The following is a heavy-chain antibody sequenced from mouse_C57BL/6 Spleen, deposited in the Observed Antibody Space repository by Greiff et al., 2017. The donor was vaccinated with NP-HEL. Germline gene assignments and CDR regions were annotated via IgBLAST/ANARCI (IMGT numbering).Heavy chain of an antibody. V-gene: IGHV1-5*01. D-gene: IGHD2-2*01. J-gene: IGHJ2*01. CDR3: TRKVGYYFDD. CDR2: ISPGNSDT. Sequence: VQLQQSGTVLARPGASVKMSCKTSGYTFTSYWMHWVKQRPGQGLEWIGAISPGNSDTSYNQKFKGKAKRTAVTSASTAYMALSSLTNEDSAVYYCTRKVGYYFDDGGQGTTLTVSS. CDR1: GYTFTSYW.